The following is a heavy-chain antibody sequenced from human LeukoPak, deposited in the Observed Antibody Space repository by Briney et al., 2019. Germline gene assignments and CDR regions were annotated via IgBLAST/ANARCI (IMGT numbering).Heavy chain of an antibody. J-gene: IGHJ5*02. D-gene: IGHD1-26*01. CDR2: IRYDGSNK. Sequence: GSLRLSCAASGFTFSSYGMHWVRKAPGKGLEWVACIRYDGSNKYYADSVKGRFTISRDNSKNTLYLQMNSLRAEDTAVYYCAKDEFRIVGATGWFDPWGQGTLVTVSS. CDR3: AKDEFRIVGATGWFDP. V-gene: IGHV3-30*02. CDR1: GFTFSSYG.